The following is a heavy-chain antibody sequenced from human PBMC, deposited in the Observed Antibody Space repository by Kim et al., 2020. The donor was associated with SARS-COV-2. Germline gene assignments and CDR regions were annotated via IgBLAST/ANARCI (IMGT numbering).Heavy chain of an antibody. CDR1: GFTFSNAW. D-gene: IGHD6-19*01. J-gene: IGHJ6*02. CDR3: TTPIRLARYSSGWYHYCYGMDV. Sequence: GGSLRLSCAASGFTFSNAWMSWVRQAPGKGLEWVGRIKSKTDGGTTDYAAPVKGRFTISRDDSKNTLYLQMNSLKTEDTAVYYCTTPIRLARYSSGWYHYCYGMDVWGQGTPVTVSS. V-gene: IGHV3-15*01. CDR2: IKSKTDGGTT.